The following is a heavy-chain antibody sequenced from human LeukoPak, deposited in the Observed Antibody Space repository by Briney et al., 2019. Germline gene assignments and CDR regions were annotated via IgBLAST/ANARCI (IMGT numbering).Heavy chain of an antibody. CDR2: VSGSGGNI. Sequence: PGGSLRLSCAASGFTFSSYTMSWDRQAPGKGLEWVSGVSGSGGNIHYADSVKGRFTISRDNSKNTLYLQMNSLRAEDTAVYYCAASLPNIVVVPATKGPFGYWGQGALVTVSS. V-gene: IGHV3-23*01. D-gene: IGHD2-2*01. J-gene: IGHJ4*02. CDR1: GFTFSSYT. CDR3: AASLPNIVVVPATKGPFGY.